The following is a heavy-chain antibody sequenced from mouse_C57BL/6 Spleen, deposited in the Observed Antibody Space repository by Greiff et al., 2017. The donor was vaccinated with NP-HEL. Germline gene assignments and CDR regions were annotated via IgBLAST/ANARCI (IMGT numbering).Heavy chain of an antibody. CDR1: GYTFTSYW. Sequence: VQLQQSGAELAKPGASVKLSCKASGYTFTSYWMHWVKQRPGQGLEWIGYINPSSGSTKYNQTFKDKATLTADKSSSTAYMQLSSLTYEDSAVYYCASPIYYDYDYAMDYWGQGTSVTVSS. V-gene: IGHV1-7*01. CDR2: INPSSGST. J-gene: IGHJ4*01. D-gene: IGHD2-4*01. CDR3: ASPIYYDYDYAMDY.